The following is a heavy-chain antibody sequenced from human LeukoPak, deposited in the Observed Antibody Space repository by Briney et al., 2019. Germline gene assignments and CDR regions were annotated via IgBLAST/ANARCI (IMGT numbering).Heavy chain of an antibody. CDR3: ARDGYSYGYGAFDI. CDR2: IYYSGST. Sequence: PSETLSLTCTVSGGSISRYYWSWIRQPPGKGLEWIGYIYYSGSTNHNPSLKSRVTISVDTSKNQFSLKLSSVTAADTAVYYCARDGYSYGYGAFDIWGKGTRVTVSS. D-gene: IGHD5-18*01. V-gene: IGHV4-59*01. J-gene: IGHJ3*02. CDR1: GGSISRYY.